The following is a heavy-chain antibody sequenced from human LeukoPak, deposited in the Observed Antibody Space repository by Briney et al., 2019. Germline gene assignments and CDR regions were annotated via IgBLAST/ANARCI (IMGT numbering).Heavy chain of an antibody. D-gene: IGHD4-23*01. CDR1: GYTFTGYY. CDR2: INPNSGGT. CDR3: ARDRTYGGTLFDY. J-gene: IGHJ4*02. V-gene: IGHV1-2*02. Sequence: ASVKVSCKASGYTFTGYYMHWVRQAPGQGLEWMGWINPNSGGTNYAQKFQGGVTMTRDTSISTAYMELSRLRSDDTAVYYCARDRTYGGTLFDYWGQGTLVTVSS.